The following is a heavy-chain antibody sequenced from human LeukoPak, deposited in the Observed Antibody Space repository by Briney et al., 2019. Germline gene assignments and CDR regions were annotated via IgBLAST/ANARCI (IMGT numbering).Heavy chain of an antibody. Sequence: ASVKVSCKASGYTFTSYGISWVRQAPGQGLEWMGWISAYNGNTNYAQKLQGRVTMTTDTSTSTAYMELRSLRSDDTAVYYCARDGGYDYVWGSYRHEDYWGQGTLVTVSS. CDR2: ISAYNGNT. J-gene: IGHJ4*02. CDR3: ARDGGYDYVWGSYRHEDY. V-gene: IGHV1-18*01. CDR1: GYTFTSYG. D-gene: IGHD3-16*02.